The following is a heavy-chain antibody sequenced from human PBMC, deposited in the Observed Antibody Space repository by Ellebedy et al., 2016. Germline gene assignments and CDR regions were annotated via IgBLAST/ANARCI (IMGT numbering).Heavy chain of an antibody. CDR1: GFTFSSYA. CDR3: AKDQYLSGSGPYYGMDV. D-gene: IGHD3-10*01. J-gene: IGHJ6*02. V-gene: IGHV3-23*01. CDR2: ISGSGGST. Sequence: GGSLRLSXAASGFTFSSYAMSWVRQAPGKGLEWVSAISGSGGSTYYADSVKGRFTISRDNSKNTLYLQMNSLRAEDTAVYYCAKDQYLSGSGPYYGMDVWGQGTTVTVSS.